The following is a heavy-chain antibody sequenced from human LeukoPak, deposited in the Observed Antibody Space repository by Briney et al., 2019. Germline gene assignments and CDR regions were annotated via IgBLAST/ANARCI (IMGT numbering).Heavy chain of an antibody. D-gene: IGHD2-2*01. J-gene: IGHJ6*02. CDR1: GGSISSYY. Sequence: PSETLSLTCTVSGGSISSYYWSWIRQPPGKGLEWIGYIYYSGSTNYNPSLKSRVTISVDTSKNQFSLKLSSVTAADTAVYYCARDHSGGYCSSTSCYGLGYYGMDVWGQGTTVTVSS. CDR2: IYYSGST. CDR3: ARDHSGGYCSSTSCYGLGYYGMDV. V-gene: IGHV4-59*01.